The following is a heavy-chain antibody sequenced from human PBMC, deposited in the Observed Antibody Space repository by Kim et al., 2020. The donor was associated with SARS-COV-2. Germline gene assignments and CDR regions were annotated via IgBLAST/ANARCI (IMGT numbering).Heavy chain of an antibody. CDR3: ARNEAGAYYFDY. CDR1: GVPITRHNW. V-gene: IGHV4-4*02. J-gene: IGHJ4*02. D-gene: IGHD6-13*01. CDR2: VFYTGSA. Sequence: SETLSLTCAVSGVPITRHNWSWVRQTPGNVLEWIGEVFYTGSANYNPSLKSRVTMSVDTSKKQVSLRLTSVTAADTALYYCARNEAGAYYFDYWGQGTLV.